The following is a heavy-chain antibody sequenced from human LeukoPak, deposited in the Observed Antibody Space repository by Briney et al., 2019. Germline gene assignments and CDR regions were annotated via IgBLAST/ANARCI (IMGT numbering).Heavy chain of an antibody. J-gene: IGHJ4*02. CDR3: AKATPGIAVAGSFDY. Sequence: GGSLRLSCAASGFTFDDYAMHWVRQAPGKGLEWVSGISWNSGSIGYADSVKGRFTISRDNAKNSLYLQINSLRAEDMALYYCAKATPGIAVAGSFDYWGQGTLVTVSS. CDR1: GFTFDDYA. CDR2: ISWNSGSI. V-gene: IGHV3-9*03. D-gene: IGHD6-19*01.